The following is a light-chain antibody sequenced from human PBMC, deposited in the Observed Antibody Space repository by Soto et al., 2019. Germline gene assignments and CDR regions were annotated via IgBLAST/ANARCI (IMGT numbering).Light chain of an antibody. CDR1: QGISNY. Sequence: DIPMTQSPSSLSASVGDRVTITCRASQGISNYLAWYQQKPGKVPKLLIYSASTLQSGVPSRFSGHGSGTEFTLTISSLQPEDVATYYCQKYNTAPWTFGQGTKVEIK. J-gene: IGKJ1*01. V-gene: IGKV1-27*01. CDR3: QKYNTAPWT. CDR2: SAS.